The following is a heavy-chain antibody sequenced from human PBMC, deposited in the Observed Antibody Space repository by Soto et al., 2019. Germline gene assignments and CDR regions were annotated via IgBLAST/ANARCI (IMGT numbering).Heavy chain of an antibody. Sequence: PGWSLRLSCASSGFTFISYGMHWVRQAPGKGLEWVAVIWYDGSNKYYADSVKGRFTISRDNSKNTLYLQMNSLRAEDTAVYYCARDPMAPYYYDSSGYYFDYWGQGTLVTVSS. CDR3: ARDPMAPYYYDSSGYYFDY. J-gene: IGHJ4*02. CDR2: IWYDGSNK. D-gene: IGHD3-22*01. V-gene: IGHV3-33*01. CDR1: GFTFISYG.